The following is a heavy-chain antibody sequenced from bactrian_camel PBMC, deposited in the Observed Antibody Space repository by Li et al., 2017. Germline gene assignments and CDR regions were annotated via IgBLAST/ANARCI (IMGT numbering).Heavy chain of an antibody. Sequence: DVQLVESGGGSVQAGGSLTLSCTADGFSTGCYCVGWFRQAPGKGREGVAGFHTCGAGSIWYADSVKGRFTISHVNANNTLHLQMNSLKPEDTAVYYCAADLGWCGSRPLQREFRNWGQGTQVTVS. V-gene: IGHV3S32*01. J-gene: IGHJ4*01. D-gene: IGHD2*01. CDR2: FHTCGAGSI. CDR3: AADLGWCGSRPLQREFRN. CDR1: GFSTGCYC.